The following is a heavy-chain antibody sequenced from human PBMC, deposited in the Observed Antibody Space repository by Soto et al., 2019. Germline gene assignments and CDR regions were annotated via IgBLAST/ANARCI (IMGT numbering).Heavy chain of an antibody. CDR3: ARGARYCSSTSCYPDY. V-gene: IGHV1-18*01. J-gene: IGHJ4*02. Sequence: ASVKVSCKASGYTFTSYGISWVRQAPGQGLEWMGWISAYNGNTNYAQKLQGRVTMTTDTSTSTAYMELRSLRSDDTAVYYCARGARYCSSTSCYPDYWGQGTLVTVSS. CDR2: ISAYNGNT. D-gene: IGHD2-2*01. CDR1: GYTFTSYG.